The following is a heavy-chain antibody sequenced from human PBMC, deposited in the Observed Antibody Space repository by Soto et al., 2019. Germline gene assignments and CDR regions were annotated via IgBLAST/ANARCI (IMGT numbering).Heavy chain of an antibody. CDR2: ISSSSSYI. J-gene: IGHJ6*02. Sequence: EVQLVESGGGLVKPGGSLRLSCAASGFTFSSYSMNWVRQAPGKGLEWVSSISSSSSYIYYADSVKGRFTISRDNAKNALYLQMNSLRAEDTAVYYCASPTPEYSSSWYSFNYYYYYGMDVWGQGTTVTVSS. D-gene: IGHD6-13*01. CDR3: ASPTPEYSSSWYSFNYYYYYGMDV. V-gene: IGHV3-21*01. CDR1: GFTFSSYS.